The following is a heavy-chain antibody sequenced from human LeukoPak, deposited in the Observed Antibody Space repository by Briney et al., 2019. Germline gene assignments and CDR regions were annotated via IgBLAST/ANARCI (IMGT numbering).Heavy chain of an antibody. CDR1: EYSFATYW. CDR2: IFPGDSDT. D-gene: IGHD1-26*01. Sequence: GESPKISCKGSEYSFATYWIGWVRQMPGQGLEWMGIIFPGDSDTRYSPSFQGQVTISADKSISTAYLQWSSLKASDTAMYYCATRVYGIFDYWGQGTLVTVSS. V-gene: IGHV5-51*01. J-gene: IGHJ4*02. CDR3: ATRVYGIFDY.